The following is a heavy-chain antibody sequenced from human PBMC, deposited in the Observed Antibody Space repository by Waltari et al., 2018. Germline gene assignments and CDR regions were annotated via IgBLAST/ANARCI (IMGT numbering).Heavy chain of an antibody. CDR3: SESLNV. V-gene: IGHV3-7*01. J-gene: IGHJ6*02. CDR1: GFPLSNFW. Sequence: EVQMVESGGGLVKPGGSLRLSCAASGFPLSNFWMDWVRQAPGKGLEWVANINPDGSAKNYVDSVKGRFTIFRDNTKNSLYLQMNSLRAEDTAIYYCSESLNVWGPGTTVTVSS. CDR2: INPDGSAK.